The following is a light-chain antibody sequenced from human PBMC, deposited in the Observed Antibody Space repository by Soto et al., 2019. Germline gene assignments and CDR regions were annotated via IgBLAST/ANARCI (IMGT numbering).Light chain of an antibody. CDR2: DAS. V-gene: IGKV1-33*01. CDR3: QQYDNPLLT. J-gene: IGKJ4*01. Sequence: DIQMTQSPSSLSASVGDRVTITCQASQDISNHLKWYQQKPGNPPKLLIYDASNLETGVPSRFSGSGSGTEFTFTITSLQSEDIATYYCQQYDNPLLTFGGGTKVEIK. CDR1: QDISNH.